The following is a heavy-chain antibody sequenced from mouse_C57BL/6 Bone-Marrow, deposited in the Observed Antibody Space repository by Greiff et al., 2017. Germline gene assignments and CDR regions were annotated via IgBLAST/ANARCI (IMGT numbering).Heavy chain of an antibody. V-gene: IGHV1-18*01. CDR3: ARSRPYYFDV. Sequence: VQLQQSGPELVKPGASVKIPCKASGYTFTDYNMDWVTQSHGKSLEWIGDINPNNGGTIYNQKFKGKATWTVDKSSSQAYMELRSLTSEDTAVYYCARSRPYYFDVWGQGTTLTVSS. CDR2: INPNNGGT. CDR1: GYTFTDYN. J-gene: IGHJ2*01.